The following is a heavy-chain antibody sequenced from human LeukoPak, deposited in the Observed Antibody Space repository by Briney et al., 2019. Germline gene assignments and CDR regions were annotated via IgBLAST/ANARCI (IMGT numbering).Heavy chain of an antibody. D-gene: IGHD3-10*01. V-gene: IGHV3-64*01. CDR2: ISSNGDNT. CDR3: VRDNSSYYDH. Sequence: PGGTLRLSCAASGFTFSSYPMHWVRQAPGKGLEYVSAISSNGDNTYYGTSVKGRFTISRHNSKNTLYLQMGRLREDDTAMYYCVRDNSSYYDHWGQGTLATVSS. CDR1: GFTFSSYP. J-gene: IGHJ5*02.